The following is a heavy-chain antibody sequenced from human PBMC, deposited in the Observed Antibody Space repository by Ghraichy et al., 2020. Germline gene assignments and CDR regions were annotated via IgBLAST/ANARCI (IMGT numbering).Heavy chain of an antibody. J-gene: IGHJ4*02. CDR3: ARGRSRRGTPWRGVVGPYFDY. CDR2: INHSGST. V-gene: IGHV4-34*01. D-gene: IGHD3-3*01. CDR1: GGSFSGYY. Sequence: SETLSLTCAVYGGSFSGYYWSWIRQPPGKGLEWIGEINHSGSTNYNPSLKSRVTISVDTSKNQFSLKLSSVTAADTAVYYCARGRSRRGTPWRGVVGPYFDYWGQGTLVTVSS.